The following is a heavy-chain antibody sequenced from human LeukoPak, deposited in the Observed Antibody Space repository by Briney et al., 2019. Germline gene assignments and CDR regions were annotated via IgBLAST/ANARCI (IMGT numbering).Heavy chain of an antibody. CDR3: ARDSGSRPLGY. V-gene: IGHV3-48*04. D-gene: IGHD1-26*01. J-gene: IGHJ4*02. CDR1: GFTFSSFS. Sequence: GGSLRLSCAASGFTFSSFSMNWVRQAPGKGLEWVSYISSSSSTIYYADSVKGRFTISRDNAKNSLYLQMNSLRAEDTAVYYCARDSGSRPLGYWGQGTLVTVSS. CDR2: ISSSSSTI.